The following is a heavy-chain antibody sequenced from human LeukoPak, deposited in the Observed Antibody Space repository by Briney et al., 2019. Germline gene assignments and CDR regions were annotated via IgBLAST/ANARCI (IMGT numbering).Heavy chain of an antibody. J-gene: IGHJ4*02. Sequence: GASVKVSCKASGYTFTGYYMHWVRQAPGQGLEWMGWINPNSGGTNYAQKFQGRVTMTRDTSISTAYMELSRLRSDDTAVYYCAREYYDSSGYTFDCRGQGTLVTVSS. CDR2: INPNSGGT. CDR1: GYTFTGYY. CDR3: AREYYDSSGYTFDC. D-gene: IGHD3-22*01. V-gene: IGHV1-2*02.